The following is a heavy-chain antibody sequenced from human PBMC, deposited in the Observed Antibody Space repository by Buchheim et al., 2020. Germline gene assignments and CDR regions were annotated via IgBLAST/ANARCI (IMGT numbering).Heavy chain of an antibody. CDR2: IYTSGST. Sequence: QVQLQESGPGLVKPSQTLSLTCTVSGGSISSGSYYWSWIRQPAGKGLEWIGRIYTSGSTNYNPSLKSRVTISVDTSKNQFSLELSSVTAADTAVYYCARDGSGWYYFDYWGQGTL. CDR1: GGSISSGSYY. V-gene: IGHV4-61*02. J-gene: IGHJ4*02. CDR3: ARDGSGWYYFDY. D-gene: IGHD6-19*01.